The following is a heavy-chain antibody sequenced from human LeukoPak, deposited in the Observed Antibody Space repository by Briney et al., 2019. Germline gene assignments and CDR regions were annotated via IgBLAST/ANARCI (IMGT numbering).Heavy chain of an antibody. V-gene: IGHV4-38-2*01. CDR2: IYHSGST. CDR1: GYSISSGYY. J-gene: IGHJ3*02. Sequence: SETLSLTCAVSGYSISSGYYWGWIRQPPGKGLEWIGSIYHSGSTCYNPSLKSRVTISVDTSKKQFSLKLSSVTAADTAVYYCARWDSGEWFHDAFDIWGQGTMVTVSS. CDR3: ARWDSGEWFHDAFDI. D-gene: IGHD3-3*01.